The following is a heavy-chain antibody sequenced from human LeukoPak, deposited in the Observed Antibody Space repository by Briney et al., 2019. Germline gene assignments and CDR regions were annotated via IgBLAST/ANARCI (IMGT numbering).Heavy chain of an antibody. CDR2: INHSGST. CDR1: GGSFSGYY. Sequence: SETLSLTCAVYGGSFSGYYWSWIRQPPGKGLEWIGEINHSGSTNYNPSLKSRVTISVDTSKNQFSLKLSSVTAADTAVYYCAGGGRYSSSSGTIDYWGQGTLVTVSS. J-gene: IGHJ4*02. CDR3: AGGGRYSSSSGTIDY. V-gene: IGHV4-34*01. D-gene: IGHD6-6*01.